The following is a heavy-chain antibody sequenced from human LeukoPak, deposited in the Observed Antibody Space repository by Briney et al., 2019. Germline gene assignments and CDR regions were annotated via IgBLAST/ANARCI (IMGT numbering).Heavy chain of an antibody. J-gene: IGHJ4*02. D-gene: IGHD5-18*01. CDR1: GFTFSSYS. CDR3: ARVGSGNTYGYADY. V-gene: IGHV3-48*01. Sequence: GGSLRLSCEGSGFTFSSYSMNWVRQAPGKGLEWVSYISSSSSIIYYADSVKGRFTTSRDNSKNTLYLQMNSLRVEDTAVYFCARVGSGNTYGYADYWGQGTLVTVSS. CDR2: ISSSSSII.